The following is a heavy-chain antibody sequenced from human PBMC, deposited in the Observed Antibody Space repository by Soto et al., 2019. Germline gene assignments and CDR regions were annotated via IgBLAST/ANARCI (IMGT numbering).Heavy chain of an antibody. CDR2: IYYSGST. D-gene: IGHD2-2*01. Sequence: QVQLQESGPGLVKPSQTLSLTCTVSGGSISSGGYYWSWIRQHPGKGLEWIGYIYYSGSTYYNPSLKSRVTISVDTSKNQFSLKLSSVTAADTAVYYCASIVVVTARGRNYYYGMDVWGQGTTVTVSS. CDR3: ASIVVVTARGRNYYYGMDV. V-gene: IGHV4-31*03. J-gene: IGHJ6*02. CDR1: GGSISSGGYY.